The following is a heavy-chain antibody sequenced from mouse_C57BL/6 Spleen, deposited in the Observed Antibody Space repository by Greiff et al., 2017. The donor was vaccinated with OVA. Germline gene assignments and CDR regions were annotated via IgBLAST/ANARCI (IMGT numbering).Heavy chain of an antibody. J-gene: IGHJ2*01. CDR3: ARGVRSGYFDY. Sequence: QVQLQQPGAELVKPGASVKLSCKASGYTFTSYWMQWVKQRPGQGLEWIGEIDPSDSYTNYNQKFKGKATLTVDTSSSTAYMQLSSLTSEDSAVYYCARGVRSGYFDYWGQGTTLTVSS. CDR2: IDPSDSYT. D-gene: IGHD1-1*01. CDR1: GYTFTSYW. V-gene: IGHV1-50*01.